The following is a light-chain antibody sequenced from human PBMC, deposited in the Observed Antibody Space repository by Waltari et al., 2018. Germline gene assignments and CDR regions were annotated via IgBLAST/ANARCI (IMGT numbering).Light chain of an antibody. CDR2: AAS. CDR3: QQYNNWPPMYT. J-gene: IGKJ2*01. V-gene: IGKV3-15*01. Sequence: EIVMTQSPATLSVSPGERVTLHCRASQSVSSNLAWYQQKPGQAPRVLIYAASTRATGIPARFSGSGSGTEFTLTISSLQSEDFAVYYCQQYNNWPPMYTFGQGTKLEIK. CDR1: QSVSSN.